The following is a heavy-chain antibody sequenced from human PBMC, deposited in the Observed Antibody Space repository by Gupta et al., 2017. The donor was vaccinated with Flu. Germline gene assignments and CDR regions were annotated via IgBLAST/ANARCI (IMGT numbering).Heavy chain of an antibody. Sequence: QVQLQESGPGLVKPSGTLSLTCAVSGGSISNKNWWSWVRQPPGQGLEWIGEIYQSGRTNYNPSLKSRVTISVDKSKNQFSLRLTSVTAADTAVYYCASTFSYCDTYTCDKDLRAWFDPWGQGTLVTVSS. V-gene: IGHV4-4*02. CDR2: IYQSGRT. CDR1: GGSISNKNW. CDR3: ASTFSYCDTYTCDKDLRAWFDP. D-gene: IGHD3-16*01. J-gene: IGHJ5*02.